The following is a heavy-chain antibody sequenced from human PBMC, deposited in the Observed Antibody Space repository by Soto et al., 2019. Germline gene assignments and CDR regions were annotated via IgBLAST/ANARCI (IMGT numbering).Heavy chain of an antibody. Sequence: PGGSLRLSCAASGFTFSSYAMSWVRQAPGKGLEWVSAISGSGGSTYYADSVKGRFTISRDNSKNTLYLQMNSLRAEDTAVYYCAKDLFGGFGEFFFWTYYYGMEVWGQGTTVTVSS. CDR3: AKDLFGGFGEFFFWTYYYGMEV. CDR2: ISGSGGST. D-gene: IGHD3-10*01. CDR1: GFTFSSYA. V-gene: IGHV3-23*01. J-gene: IGHJ6*02.